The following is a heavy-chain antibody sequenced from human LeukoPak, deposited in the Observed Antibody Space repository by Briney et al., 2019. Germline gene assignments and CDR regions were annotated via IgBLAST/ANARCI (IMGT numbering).Heavy chain of an antibody. CDR1: GGSVSGSSYY. CDR2: IYYTGNT. CDR3: ARPARVGATKYFQH. V-gene: IGHV4-39*07. D-gene: IGHD1-26*01. Sequence: SETLSLTCTVSGGSVSGSSYYWGWIRQPPGKGLQWLGCIYYTGNTYYNPSLKSRVTISIDTSKNQFSLKLSSVTAADTAVYYCARPARVGATKYFQHWGQGTLVTVSS. J-gene: IGHJ1*01.